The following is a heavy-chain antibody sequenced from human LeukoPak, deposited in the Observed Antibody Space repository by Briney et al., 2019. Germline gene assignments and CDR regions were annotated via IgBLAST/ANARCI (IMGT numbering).Heavy chain of an antibody. CDR2: IKTDGSST. D-gene: IGHD3-3*01. CDR3: ARGRADYDFWSGYYHYMDV. V-gene: IGHV3-74*01. J-gene: IGHJ6*03. CDR1: GFTFSSNW. Sequence: PGRSLRLSCAASGFTFSSNWMHWVRQVPGKGLVWVSRIKTDGSSTSYADSVKGRFTISRDNAKNTLYLQMNSLRAEDTAVYYCARGRADYDFWSGYYHYMDVWGKGTTVTVSS.